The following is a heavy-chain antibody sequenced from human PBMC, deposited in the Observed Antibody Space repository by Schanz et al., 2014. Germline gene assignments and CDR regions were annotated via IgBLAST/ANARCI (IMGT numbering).Heavy chain of an antibody. CDR2: ISGGLGTDT. CDR3: TKEDATALWYFEH. CDR1: GFTFTNYW. D-gene: IGHD6-13*01. J-gene: IGHJ4*02. V-gene: IGHV3-74*01. Sequence: EVQLVESGGDLVQPGGSLRLSCVGSGFTFTNYWMHWVRQSPGKGLVWVSGISGGLGTDTFYADSVKGRFTISRDNSKNLVVLQMNSLRVDDTAVYYCTKEDATALWYFEHWGQGTLVTVSS.